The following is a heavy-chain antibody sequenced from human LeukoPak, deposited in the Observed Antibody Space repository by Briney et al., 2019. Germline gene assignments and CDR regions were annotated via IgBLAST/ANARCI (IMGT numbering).Heavy chain of an antibody. D-gene: IGHD6-19*01. Sequence: ASVKVSCKASGYTFTSYGISWVRQAPGQRLEWMGWINAGNGNTKYSQKFQGRVTITRDTSASTAYMELSSLRSEDTAVYYCARGTTPRDIAVAGGVSWGQGTLVTVSS. CDR3: ARGTTPRDIAVAGGVS. V-gene: IGHV1-3*01. CDR2: INAGNGNT. J-gene: IGHJ4*02. CDR1: GYTFTSYG.